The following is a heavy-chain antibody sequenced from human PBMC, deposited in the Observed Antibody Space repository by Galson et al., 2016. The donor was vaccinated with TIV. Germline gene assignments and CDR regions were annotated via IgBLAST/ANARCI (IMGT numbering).Heavy chain of an antibody. J-gene: IGHJ4*02. V-gene: IGHV4-34*01. Sequence: SETLSLTCAVYGGSFSGYFWSWIRQSPGGGLEWIGEIIHSGTTRYSPPPKSRVTISLDMAKNQLSLKVTSVTAADTAVYYCARGPRLRTSLFEDITKTFDYWGQGARVTVSS. CDR1: GGSFSGYF. D-gene: IGHD3-3*01. CDR2: IIHSGTT. CDR3: ARGPRLRTSLFEDITKTFDY.